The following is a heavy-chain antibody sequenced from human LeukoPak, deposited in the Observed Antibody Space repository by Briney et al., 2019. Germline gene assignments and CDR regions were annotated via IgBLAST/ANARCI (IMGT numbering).Heavy chain of an antibody. V-gene: IGHV1-2*02. D-gene: IGHD3-22*01. Sequence: ASVKVSCKTSGYTFTGYYVHWVRQAPGQGFEWMGWTNPNSGDTISAQNFQGRVAMSRDTSISTAYMKLSRLRSADTAVYYCARGPPTYYNDSTDYHVPTAEYWGQGTLVTVSS. CDR2: TNPNSGDT. J-gene: IGHJ4*02. CDR3: ARGPPTYYNDSTDYHVPTAEY. CDR1: GYTFTGYY.